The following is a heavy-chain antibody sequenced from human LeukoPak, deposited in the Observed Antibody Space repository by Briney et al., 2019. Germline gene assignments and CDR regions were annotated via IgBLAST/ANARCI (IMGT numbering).Heavy chain of an antibody. V-gene: IGHV1-8*01. CDR2: MNPNNGNI. D-gene: IGHD4-23*01. CDR1: GYIFTSYD. J-gene: IGHJ3*02. Sequence: ASVKVSCKASGYIFTSYDVNWVRQATGQGLEWMGWMNPNNGNIGYAQKFQGRVTMTRNTSINTAYMELSSLRSEDTAVYYCARVGYGGNYYAFDIWGQGTMVTVSS. CDR3: ARVGYGGNYYAFDI.